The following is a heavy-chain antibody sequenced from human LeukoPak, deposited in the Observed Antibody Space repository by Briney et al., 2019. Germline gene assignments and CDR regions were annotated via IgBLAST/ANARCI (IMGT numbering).Heavy chain of an antibody. CDR1: GFTVSSNY. Sequence: GGSLRLSCAASGFTVSSNYMSWVRQAPGKGLEWVSVIYSGGSTYYADSVKGRFTISRDNSKNTLYLQMNSLRAEDTAVYYCAREEDSSGYSDAFDVWGQGTMVTVSS. J-gene: IGHJ3*01. CDR2: IYSGGST. V-gene: IGHV3-53*01. CDR3: AREEDSSGYSDAFDV. D-gene: IGHD3-22*01.